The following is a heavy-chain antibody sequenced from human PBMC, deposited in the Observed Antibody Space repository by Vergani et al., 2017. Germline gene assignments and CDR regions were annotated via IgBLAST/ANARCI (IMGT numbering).Heavy chain of an antibody. D-gene: IGHD2-2*01. CDR1: GYTLTELS. Sequence: QVQLVQSGAEVKKPGASVKVSCKVSGYTLTELSMHWVRQAPGKGLEWMGGFDPEDGETIYAQKFQGRVTMTEDTSTDTAYRELGSLRSEDTAVYYCARGFATQVPAALGYYYYGMDVWGQGTTVTVSS. CDR2: FDPEDGET. CDR3: ARGFATQVPAALGYYYYGMDV. V-gene: IGHV1-24*01. J-gene: IGHJ6*02.